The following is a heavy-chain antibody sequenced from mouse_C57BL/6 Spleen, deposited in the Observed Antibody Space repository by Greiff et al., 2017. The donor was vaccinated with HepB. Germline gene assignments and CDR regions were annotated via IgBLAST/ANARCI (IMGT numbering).Heavy chain of an antibody. D-gene: IGHD1-1*01. J-gene: IGHJ3*01. V-gene: IGHV1-39*01. CDR1: GYSFTDYN. CDR2: INPNYGTT. Sequence: EVQLQESGPELVKPGASVKISCKASGYSFTDYNMNWVKQSNGKSLEWIGVINPNYGTTSYNQKFKGKATLTVDQSSSTAYMQLNSLTSEDSAVYDCARTITTVVAPFAYWGQGTLVTVSA. CDR3: ARTITTVVAPFAY.